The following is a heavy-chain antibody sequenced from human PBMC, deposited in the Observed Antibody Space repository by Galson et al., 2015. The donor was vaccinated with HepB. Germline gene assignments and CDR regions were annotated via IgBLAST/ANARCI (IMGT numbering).Heavy chain of an antibody. CDR2: ITHNGSYT. Sequence: SLRLSCAASGFTFSSYSMNWVRQAPGKGLEWISCITHNGSYTDYADSVKGRFTISRDNAKNSLYLQMNSLRAEDTAVYYCARDTGTYDNSGRSYWGQGTLVTVSS. CDR1: GFTFSSYS. D-gene: IGHD3-22*01. V-gene: IGHV3-21*05. J-gene: IGHJ4*02. CDR3: ARDTGTYDNSGRSY.